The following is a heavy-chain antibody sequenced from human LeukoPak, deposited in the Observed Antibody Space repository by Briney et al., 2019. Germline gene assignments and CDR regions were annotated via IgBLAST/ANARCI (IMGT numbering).Heavy chain of an antibody. D-gene: IGHD2-2*01. CDR3: GGGHPLLDY. Sequence: SETLSLTCAVYGGSLSGYYWTWIRQPPGKGLEWIGEINHSGGTNYKSSLKSRVSISVDTSKNQFSLKLSSVTAADTAVYYCGGGHPLLDYWGQGTLVTVSS. J-gene: IGHJ4*02. CDR1: GGSLSGYY. V-gene: IGHV4-34*01. CDR2: INHSGGT.